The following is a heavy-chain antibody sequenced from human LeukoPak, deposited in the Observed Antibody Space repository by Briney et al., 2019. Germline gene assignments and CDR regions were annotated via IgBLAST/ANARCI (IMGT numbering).Heavy chain of an antibody. J-gene: IGHJ3*01. CDR1: GFTFSSYA. Sequence: GGSLRLSCAASGFTFSSYAMNWVRQAPGKGLEWVSAISSSGGSAYFADSVKGRFTMSRDNSKNTLYLQMNSLRAEDTAVYYCAKAYSSTWTIDAVDVRGQGTMVTVSS. CDR3: AKAYSSTWTIDAVDV. D-gene: IGHD6-13*01. V-gene: IGHV3-23*01. CDR2: ISSSGGSA.